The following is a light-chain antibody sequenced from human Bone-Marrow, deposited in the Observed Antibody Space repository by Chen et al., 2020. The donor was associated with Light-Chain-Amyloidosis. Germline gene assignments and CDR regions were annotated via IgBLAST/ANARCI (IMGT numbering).Light chain of an antibody. CDR1: DLPTKY. J-gene: IGLJ2*01. Sequence: SYELTQPPSVSVSPGQTARITCSGDDLPTKYAYWYQQKPGQAPVLVIHRDTERHPGISERFSGSSSGTTATLTISGGQAEDEADYHCESADSSGSYEVIFGGGTKLTVL. CDR3: ESADSSGSYEVI. V-gene: IGLV3-25*03. CDR2: RDT.